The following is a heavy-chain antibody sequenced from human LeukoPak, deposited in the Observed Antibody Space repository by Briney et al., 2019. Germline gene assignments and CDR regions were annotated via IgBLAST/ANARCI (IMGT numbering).Heavy chain of an antibody. CDR1: GFTFSSYG. V-gene: IGHV3-30*02. CDR3: ATGRGSGWYAFHFDY. D-gene: IGHD6-19*01. Sequence: GVSLRLFCVASGFTFSSYGMHWVRQAPGKGLEWVAFIRYDGSNKYYADSVKGRFTISRDNSKNTLYLQMNSLRTDDTAVYYCATGRGSGWYAFHFDYWGQGTLVTVSS. CDR2: IRYDGSNK. J-gene: IGHJ4*02.